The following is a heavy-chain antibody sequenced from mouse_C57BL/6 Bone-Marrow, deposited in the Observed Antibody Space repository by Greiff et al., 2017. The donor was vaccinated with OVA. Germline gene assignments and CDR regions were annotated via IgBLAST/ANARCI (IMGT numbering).Heavy chain of an antibody. CDR2: ISDGGSYT. Sequence: EVKLVESGGGLVKPGGSLKLSCAASGFTFSSYAMSWVRQTPEKRLEWVATISDGGSYTYYPDNVKGRFTISRDNAKNNLYLQMSHLKSEDTAMYYCARVDYVAMDYWGQGTSVTVSS. CDR1: GFTFSSYA. CDR3: ARVDYVAMDY. V-gene: IGHV5-4*03. J-gene: IGHJ4*01.